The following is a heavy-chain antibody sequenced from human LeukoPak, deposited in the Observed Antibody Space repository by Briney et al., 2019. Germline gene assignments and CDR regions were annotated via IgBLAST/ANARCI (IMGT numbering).Heavy chain of an antibody. D-gene: IGHD6-19*01. CDR3: ARANGYSSGWSGGVYFDY. V-gene: IGHV1-46*01. J-gene: IGHJ4*02. CDR2: INPSGGST. CDR1: GYTFTSYY. Sequence: AASVKVSCKASGYTFTSYYMHWVRQAPGQGLEWVGIINPSGGSTRYAQKFQGRVTTTRDTSTSTVSMELSSLRSEDTAVYYCARANGYSSGWSGGVYFDYWGQGALVTVSS.